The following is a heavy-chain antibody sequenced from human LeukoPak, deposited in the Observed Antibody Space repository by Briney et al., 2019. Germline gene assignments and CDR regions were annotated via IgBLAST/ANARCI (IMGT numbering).Heavy chain of an antibody. Sequence: ASVKVSCKASGGTFSSYAISWVRQAPGQGLEWMGGIIPIFGTANHAQKFQGRVTITADESTSTAYMELSSLRSEDTAVYYCARIRVVVGATPKYYFDYWGQGTLITVSS. V-gene: IGHV1-69*13. CDR1: GGTFSSYA. CDR2: IIPIFGTA. D-gene: IGHD1-26*01. CDR3: ARIRVVVGATPKYYFDY. J-gene: IGHJ4*02.